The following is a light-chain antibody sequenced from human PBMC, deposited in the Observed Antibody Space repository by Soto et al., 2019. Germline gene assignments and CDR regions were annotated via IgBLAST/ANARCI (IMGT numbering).Light chain of an antibody. J-gene: IGKJ3*01. CDR1: QSISSY. Sequence: DIQMTQSPSSLSASVGDRVTITCRASQSISSYLNWYQQKPGKAPKLLIYAASSLQSGVPSRFSGSGSGTDVTLTISSLQPEDFATYYCQQIYSTPPDATFGPGTKVDIK. CDR3: QQIYSTPPDAT. V-gene: IGKV1-39*01. CDR2: AAS.